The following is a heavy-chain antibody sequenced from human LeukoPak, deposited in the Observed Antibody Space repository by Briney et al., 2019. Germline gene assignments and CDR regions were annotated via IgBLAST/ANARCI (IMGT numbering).Heavy chain of an antibody. J-gene: IGHJ4*02. V-gene: IGHV3-48*02. CDR2: ISSSGTTI. CDR3: ARGPLGRSDC. D-gene: IGHD1-26*01. Sequence: GGSLRLSCAASGFTFSDYNMNWVRQAPGKGLQWVSYISSSGTTIYYADSVKGRFTISRDNAKNSLYLQMTSLRDEDTAVYYCARGPLGRSDCWGQGTLVTVSS. CDR1: GFTFSDYN.